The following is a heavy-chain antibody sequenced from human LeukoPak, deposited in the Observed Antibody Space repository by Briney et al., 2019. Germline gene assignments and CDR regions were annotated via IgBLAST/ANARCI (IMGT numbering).Heavy chain of an antibody. CDR3: AREGDYDFWSGPWDWFDP. CDR2: IYTSGST. J-gene: IGHJ5*02. CDR1: GGSISSYY. Sequence: SETLSLTCTVSGGSISSYYWSWIRQPAGKGLEWIGRIYTSGSTNYNPSLKSRVTISVDKSKNQFSLKLSSVTAADTAVCYCAREGDYDFWSGPWDWFDPWGQGTLVTVSS. V-gene: IGHV4-4*07. D-gene: IGHD3-3*01.